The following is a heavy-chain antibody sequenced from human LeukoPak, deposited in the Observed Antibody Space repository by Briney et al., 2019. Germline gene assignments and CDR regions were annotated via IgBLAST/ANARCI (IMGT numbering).Heavy chain of an antibody. V-gene: IGHV4-4*02. CDR1: GGSISSSNW. J-gene: IGHJ6*02. CDR2: IYHSGST. D-gene: IGHD4-17*01. Sequence: SGTLSLTCAVSGGSISSSNWWSWVRQPPGKGLEWIGEIYHSGSTNYNPSLKSRVTISVDKSKNQSSLKLSSVTAADTAVYYCASHYGDYYYYYGMDVWGQGTTVTVSS. CDR3: ASHYGDYYYYYGMDV.